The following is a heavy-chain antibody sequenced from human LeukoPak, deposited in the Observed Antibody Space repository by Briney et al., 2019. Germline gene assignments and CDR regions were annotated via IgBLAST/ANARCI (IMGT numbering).Heavy chain of an antibody. CDR2: IKKDGSEK. J-gene: IGHJ4*02. CDR3: AKGGGITMVRGVGRAFDY. CDR1: GFTFSSHW. D-gene: IGHD3-10*01. V-gene: IGHV3-7*01. Sequence: PGGSLRLSCVASGFTFSSHWMSWVRQAPGKGLEWVANIKKDGSEKYYVDAVKGRFTISRDNAKTSLYLQMNSLRAEDTAVYYCAKGGGITMVRGVGRAFDYWGQGTLVTVSS.